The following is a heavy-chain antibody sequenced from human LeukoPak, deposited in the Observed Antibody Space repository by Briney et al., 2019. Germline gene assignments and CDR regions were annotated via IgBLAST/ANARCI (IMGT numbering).Heavy chain of an antibody. D-gene: IGHD3-22*01. CDR2: ISGSGGNT. J-gene: IGHJ4*02. Sequence: PGGSLRLSCAASGFTFSSYSMNWVRRAPGKGLEWVSLISGSGGNTYYADSVKGRFTISRDNSKNTLYLQVSSLRAEDTAVYYCAKEAQFYDSSGYDYWGQGTLVTVSS. V-gene: IGHV3-23*01. CDR1: GFTFSSYS. CDR3: AKEAQFYDSSGYDY.